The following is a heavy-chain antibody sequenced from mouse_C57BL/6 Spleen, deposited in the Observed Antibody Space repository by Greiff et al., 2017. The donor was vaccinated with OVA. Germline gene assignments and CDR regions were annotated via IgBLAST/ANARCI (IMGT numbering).Heavy chain of an antibody. V-gene: IGHV14-1*01. D-gene: IGHD4-1*01. J-gene: IGHJ1*03. CDR2: IDPEDGDP. CDR3: TPNWDVRYFDV. Sequence: EVQLQQSGAELVRPGASVKLSCTASGFNIKDYYMHWVKQRPEQGLEWIGRIDPEDGDPEYAPKFQGKATMTADTSSNTAYLQLSSLTSEDTAVYYCTPNWDVRYFDVWGTGTTVTVSS. CDR1: GFNIKDYY.